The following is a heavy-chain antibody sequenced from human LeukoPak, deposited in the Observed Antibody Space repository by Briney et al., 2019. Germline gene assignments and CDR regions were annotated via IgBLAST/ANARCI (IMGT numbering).Heavy chain of an antibody. CDR3: AKVVQMSIMWDGFDV. CDR1: GFTFNDYA. V-gene: IGHV3-23*01. J-gene: IGHJ3*01. Sequence: GGPLRLSCAGSGFTFNDYAMNWVRQAPGKGLEWVSGISVSGADTNYAASVRGRFIVSRDRSRNTLFLQMNRLRPDDTAIYYCAKVVQMSIMWDGFDVWGQGTMVTVSS. CDR2: ISVSGADT. D-gene: IGHD5-24*01.